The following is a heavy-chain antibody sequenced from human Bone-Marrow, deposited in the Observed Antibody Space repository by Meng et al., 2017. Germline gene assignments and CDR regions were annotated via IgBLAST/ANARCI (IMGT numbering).Heavy chain of an antibody. Sequence: QITFKESGPTLVKPNQTLTLICTFSGFSLSTSGVGVGWIRQPPGTALEWLAVIYWDDDKRYSPSLKSRLTITKDTPKNQVVLTMTNMDPVDTATYYCAHADSSGYYQAWGQGTLVTVSS. D-gene: IGHD3-22*01. CDR3: AHADSSGYYQA. J-gene: IGHJ4*02. CDR2: IYWDDDK. CDR1: GFSLSTSGVG. V-gene: IGHV2-5*02.